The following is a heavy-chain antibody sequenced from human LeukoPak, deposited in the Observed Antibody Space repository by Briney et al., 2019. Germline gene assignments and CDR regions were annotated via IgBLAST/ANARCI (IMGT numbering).Heavy chain of an antibody. Sequence: SETLSLTCTVSGGSISSYYWSWIRQPPGKGLEWIGYIYYSGSTNYNPSLKSRVTISVDTSKSQFSLKLSSVTAADTAVYYCARLITMVRGVTRHMDVWGKGTTVTISS. CDR2: IYYSGST. CDR1: GGSISSYY. V-gene: IGHV4-59*01. J-gene: IGHJ6*03. D-gene: IGHD3-10*01. CDR3: ARLITMVRGVTRHMDV.